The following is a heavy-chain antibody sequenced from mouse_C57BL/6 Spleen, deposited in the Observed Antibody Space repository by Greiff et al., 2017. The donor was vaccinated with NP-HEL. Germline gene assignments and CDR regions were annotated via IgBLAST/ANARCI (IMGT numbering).Heavy chain of an antibody. CDR2: IHPNSGST. Sequence: VQLQQPGAELVKPGASVKLSCKASGYTFTSYWMHWVKQRPGQGLEWIGMIHPNSGSTNYNEKFKSKATLTVDKSSSTAYMQLSSLTSEDSAVYYCARHGSLYAMDYWGQGTSVTVSS. D-gene: IGHD1-2*01. CDR3: ARHGSLYAMDY. V-gene: IGHV1-64*01. J-gene: IGHJ4*01. CDR1: GYTFTSYW.